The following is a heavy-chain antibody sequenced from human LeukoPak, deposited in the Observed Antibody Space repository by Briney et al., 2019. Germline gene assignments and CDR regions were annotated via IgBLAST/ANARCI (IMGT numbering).Heavy chain of an antibody. CDR3: ARESFTGLGALAY. J-gene: IGHJ4*02. CDR1: GYTFTSYA. Sequence: ASVKVSCKASGYTFTSYAMHWVRQAPGQRLEWMGWINAGNGNTKYSQKFQGRVTITRDTSASTVYMELSSLRSEDTAVYYCARESFTGLGALAYWGQGTLVTVSS. V-gene: IGHV1-3*01. D-gene: IGHD3-10*01. CDR2: INAGNGNT.